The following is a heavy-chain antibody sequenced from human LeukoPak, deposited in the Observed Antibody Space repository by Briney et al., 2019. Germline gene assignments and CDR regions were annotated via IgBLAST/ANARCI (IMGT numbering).Heavy chain of an antibody. D-gene: IGHD6-6*01. J-gene: IGHJ6*03. CDR2: IIPIFGTQ. CDR1: GGTFSSYG. Sequence: GASVKVSCKASGGTFSSYGISWVRQAPGQGLEWMGGIIPIFGTQNYAQKFQGRVTITTDESTSTAYMELSSLRSEDTAVYYCARGPFSSSSSGPYYYYYYMDVWGKGTTVTVSS. V-gene: IGHV1-69*05. CDR3: ARGPFSSSSSGPYYYYYYMDV.